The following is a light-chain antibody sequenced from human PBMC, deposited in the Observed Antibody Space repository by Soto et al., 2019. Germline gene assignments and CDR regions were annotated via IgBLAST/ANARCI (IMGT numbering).Light chain of an antibody. CDR2: DIS. CDR1: QSFSSN. Sequence: EIVMTQSPASLSVSPGERATISCRASQSFSSNLAWYQPKPGQAPRLLIYDISTRAAAIPARFSGSGSGTDFTLTVSSLEPEDFALYYCQRRSNRITFGQGTRLEIK. V-gene: IGKV3-11*01. CDR3: QRRSNRIT. J-gene: IGKJ5*01.